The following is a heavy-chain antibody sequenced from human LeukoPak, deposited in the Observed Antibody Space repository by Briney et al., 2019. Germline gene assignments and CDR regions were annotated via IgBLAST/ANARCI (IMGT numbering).Heavy chain of an antibody. CDR1: GFTFSDYN. CDR3: TRARLVGLYYFDY. Sequence: AGGSLRLSCAASGFTFSDYNMNWVRQAPGKGLEWVTFIRSKAFGGTTEYAASVKGRFSISRDDFKGITYLQMNSLKTEDTAVYYCTRARLVGLYYFDYWGQGTLVTVSS. D-gene: IGHD3/OR15-3a*01. V-gene: IGHV3-49*04. J-gene: IGHJ4*02. CDR2: IRSKAFGGTT.